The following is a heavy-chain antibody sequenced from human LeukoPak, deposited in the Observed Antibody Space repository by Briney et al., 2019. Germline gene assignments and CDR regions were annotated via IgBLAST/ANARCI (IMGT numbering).Heavy chain of an antibody. D-gene: IGHD3-16*02. J-gene: IGHJ5*02. V-gene: IGHV3-23*01. Sequence: SGGSLRLSCAASGFTFSSYAMSWVRQAPGKGLEWVSAISGSGGSTYYADSVKGRFTISRDNSKNTLYLQMNSPRAEDTAVYYCAGWQHYYDYVWGSYLELWGQGTLVPVSS. CDR1: GFTFSSYA. CDR2: ISGSGGST. CDR3: AGWQHYYDYVWGSYLEL.